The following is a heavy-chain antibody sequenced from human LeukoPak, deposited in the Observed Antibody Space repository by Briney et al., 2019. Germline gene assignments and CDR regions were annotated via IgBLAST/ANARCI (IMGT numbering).Heavy chain of an antibody. D-gene: IGHD6-19*01. CDR1: GFTFSSYS. V-gene: IGHV3-21*01. J-gene: IGHJ4*02. CDR2: ISSSSSYI. Sequence: GGSLRLSCAASGFTFSSYSMNWVRQAPGKGLEWVSSISSSSSYIYYADSVKGRFTISRDNAKNSLYLQMNSLRAEDTAVYYCARDMLSIAVAGFPNVDYWGQGTLVTVSS. CDR3: ARDMLSIAVAGFPNVDY.